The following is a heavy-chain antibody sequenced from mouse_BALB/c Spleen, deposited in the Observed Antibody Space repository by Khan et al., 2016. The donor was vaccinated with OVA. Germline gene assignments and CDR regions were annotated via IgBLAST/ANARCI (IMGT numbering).Heavy chain of an antibody. CDR2: MWSDGST. V-gene: IGHV2-6-1*01. D-gene: IGHD2-10*01. Sequence: QVQLKESGPGLVAPSQSLSITCTISGFSLTNYGVHWVRQPPGKGLEWLVVMWSDGSTTYNSALKSRLSISKDNSKSQVFLKMNSLQTDDTAMYYCGIQPYYHYYIMDYWGQGTSVTVSS. CDR1: GFSLTNYG. CDR3: GIQPYYHYYIMDY. J-gene: IGHJ4*01.